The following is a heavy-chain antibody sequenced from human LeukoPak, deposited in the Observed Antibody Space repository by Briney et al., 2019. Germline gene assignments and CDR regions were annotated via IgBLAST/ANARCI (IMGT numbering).Heavy chain of an antibody. CDR2: ISGSMKKI. Sequence: GGSLRLSCAASGFIFSTYAVTWVRQAPGKGVEWVSSISGSMKKIYHLDSVKGRFTISRDNFRNMLYLQMNSLRVDDTAVYYCAKGPEAKYESGWYPHYFDDWGQGTPVTVSS. D-gene: IGHD6-19*01. V-gene: IGHV3-23*01. J-gene: IGHJ4*02. CDR1: GFIFSTYA. CDR3: AKGPEAKYESGWYPHYFDD.